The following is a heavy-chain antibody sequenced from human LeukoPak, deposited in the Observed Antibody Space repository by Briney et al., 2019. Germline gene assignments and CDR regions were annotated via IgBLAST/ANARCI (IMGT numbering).Heavy chain of an antibody. Sequence: GGSLRLSCAASGFTFSSYAMSWVRQAPGKGLEWVSLISWDGGSTYYADSVKGRFTISRDNSKNSLYLQMNSLRTEDTALYYCAKDSVIAAAATGYYYGMDVWGQGTTVTVSS. CDR2: ISWDGGST. CDR1: GFTFSSYA. D-gene: IGHD6-13*01. J-gene: IGHJ6*02. CDR3: AKDSVIAAAATGYYYGMDV. V-gene: IGHV3-43*01.